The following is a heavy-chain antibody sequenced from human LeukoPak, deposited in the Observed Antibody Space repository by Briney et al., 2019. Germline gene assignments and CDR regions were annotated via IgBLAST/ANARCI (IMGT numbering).Heavy chain of an antibody. V-gene: IGHV3-30*04. CDR3: ARAEDFLIRYYDSSGSFDY. CDR1: GFTFSSYA. Sequence: GGSLRLSCTASGFTFSSYAMHWVRQAPGKGLEWVAVISYDGSNKYYADSVKGRFTISRDNSKNTLYLQMNSLRAEDTAVYYCARAEDFLIRYYDSSGSFDYWGQGTLVTVSS. CDR2: ISYDGSNK. J-gene: IGHJ4*02. D-gene: IGHD3-22*01.